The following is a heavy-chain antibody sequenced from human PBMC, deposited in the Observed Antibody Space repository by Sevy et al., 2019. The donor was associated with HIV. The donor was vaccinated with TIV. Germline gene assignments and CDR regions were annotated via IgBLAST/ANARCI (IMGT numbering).Heavy chain of an antibody. D-gene: IGHD2-15*01. Sequence: SETLSLTCAVYGGSFSGYYWSWIRQPPGKGLEWIGEINHSGSTNYNPSLKSRVTISVDTSKNQFSLKLTSVTAADTAVYYCARGTAGYYFDFWGQGTLVTVSS. CDR2: INHSGST. CDR3: ARGTAGYYFDF. J-gene: IGHJ4*02. V-gene: IGHV4-34*01. CDR1: GGSFSGYY.